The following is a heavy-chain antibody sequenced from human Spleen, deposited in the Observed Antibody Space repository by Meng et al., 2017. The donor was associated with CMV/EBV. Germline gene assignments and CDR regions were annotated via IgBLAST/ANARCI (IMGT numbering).Heavy chain of an antibody. Sequence: GESLKISCTSSGFTFSNYGIHWVRQAPGKGLEWVAFIRYDGGNKYYADSVKGRFTVSRDNSKNTLYLQMNSLRAEDTAVYYCAKGQFFYESGGYLILDSWGQGALVTVSS. V-gene: IGHV3-30*02. D-gene: IGHD3-22*01. CDR3: AKGQFFYESGGYLILDS. J-gene: IGHJ4*02. CDR2: IRYDGGNK. CDR1: GFTFSNYG.